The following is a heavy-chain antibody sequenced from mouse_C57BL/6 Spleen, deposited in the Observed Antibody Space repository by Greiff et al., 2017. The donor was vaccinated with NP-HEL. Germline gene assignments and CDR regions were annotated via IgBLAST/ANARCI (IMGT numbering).Heavy chain of an antibody. V-gene: IGHV5-15*01. Sequence: EVKLMESGGGLVQPGGSLKLSCAASGFTFSDYGMAWVRQAPRKGPEWVAFISNLAYSIYYADTVTGRFTISRENAKNTLYLEMSSLRSEDTAMYYCARLYGNYSWFAYWGQGTLVTVSA. J-gene: IGHJ3*01. D-gene: IGHD2-1*01. CDR3: ARLYGNYSWFAY. CDR1: GFTFSDYG. CDR2: ISNLAYSI.